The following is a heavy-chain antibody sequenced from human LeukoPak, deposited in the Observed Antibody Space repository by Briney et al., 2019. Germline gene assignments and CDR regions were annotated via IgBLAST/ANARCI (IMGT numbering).Heavy chain of an antibody. J-gene: IGHJ4*02. CDR1: GFTFSSYW. CDR3: ARVGDYGDYSPFDY. V-gene: IGHV3-7*01. D-gene: IGHD4-17*01. Sequence: GGSLRLSCAASGFTFSSYWMSWVRQAPGKGLEWVANIKQDGSEKYYVDSVKGRFTISRDNAKNSLYLQMNSLRAEDTAVYYCARVGDYGDYSPFDYWGQGTLVTVSS. CDR2: IKQDGSEK.